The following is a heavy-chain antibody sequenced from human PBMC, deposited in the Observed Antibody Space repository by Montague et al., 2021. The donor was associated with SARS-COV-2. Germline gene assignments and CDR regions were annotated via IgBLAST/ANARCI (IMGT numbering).Heavy chain of an antibody. Sequence: SETLSLTCAVSGGSISSGNWWSWVRQPPGKGLEWIGEIYHSGSTNYNPSLKSRVTISLDKSKNQFSLNLSSVTAADTAVYYCARLGRQQLVRLSGMDVWGQGTTVTVSS. V-gene: IGHV4-4*02. CDR3: ARLGRQQLVRLSGMDV. D-gene: IGHD6-13*01. J-gene: IGHJ6*02. CDR1: GGSISSGNW. CDR2: IYHSGST.